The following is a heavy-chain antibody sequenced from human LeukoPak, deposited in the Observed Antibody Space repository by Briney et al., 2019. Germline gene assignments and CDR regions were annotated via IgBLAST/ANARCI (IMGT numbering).Heavy chain of an antibody. CDR2: ISAYNGNT. V-gene: IGHV1-18*01. CDR1: GYTFTSYG. CDR3: ARDGSSWYFPLYYFDY. J-gene: IGHJ4*02. D-gene: IGHD6-13*01. Sequence: ASVKVFCKASGYTFTSYGISWVRQAPGQGLEWMGWISAYNGNTNYAQKLQGRVTMTTDTSTSTAYMELRSLRSDDTAVYYCARDGSSWYFPLYYFDYWGQGTLATVSS.